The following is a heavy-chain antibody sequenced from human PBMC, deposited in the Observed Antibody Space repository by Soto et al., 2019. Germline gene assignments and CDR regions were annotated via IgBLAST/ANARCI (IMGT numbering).Heavy chain of an antibody. Sequence: QVQLVQSGAEVRKPGASVKVSCEASGYTFTSYDIYWVRPATGQGLEWMGWMNPNTGNSGYAQKFQGRVTMTSDTSISTAHMELSSLRSEDTAVYYCARRAETNGWNGFGADKYYFDFWGQGTLVTVSS. CDR1: GYTFTSYD. J-gene: IGHJ4*02. V-gene: IGHV1-8*01. CDR2: MNPNTGNS. CDR3: ARRAETNGWNGFGADKYYFDF. D-gene: IGHD1-1*01.